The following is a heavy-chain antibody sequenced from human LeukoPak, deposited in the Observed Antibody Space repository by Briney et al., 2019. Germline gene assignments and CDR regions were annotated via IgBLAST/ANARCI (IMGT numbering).Heavy chain of an antibody. J-gene: IGHJ4*02. CDR1: GGSISRNSDY. CDR3: CGSGWFAGPFGY. Sequence: SETLSLTCTVSGGSISRNSDYWGWIRQPPGKGLEWIGSIYYGGSTYYNPALKSRVTISVDTSKNQFSLKLTSVTAADTAVYYCCGSGWFAGPFGYWGQGALVTVSS. D-gene: IGHD6-19*01. CDR2: IYYGGST. V-gene: IGHV4-39*07.